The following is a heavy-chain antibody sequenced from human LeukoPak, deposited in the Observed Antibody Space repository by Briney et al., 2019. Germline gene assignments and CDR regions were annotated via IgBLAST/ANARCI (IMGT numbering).Heavy chain of an antibody. CDR1: GASISSSNYY. Sequence: KPSETPSLTCTVSGASISSSNYYWGWIRQPPGKGLEWIGYIYYSGSTNYNPSLKSRVTISVDTSKNQFSLKLSSVTAADTAVYYCARDSVVVVAATQDYYYYGMDVWGQGTTVTVSS. CDR2: IYYSGST. J-gene: IGHJ6*02. CDR3: ARDSVVVVAATQDYYYYGMDV. D-gene: IGHD2-15*01. V-gene: IGHV4-61*01.